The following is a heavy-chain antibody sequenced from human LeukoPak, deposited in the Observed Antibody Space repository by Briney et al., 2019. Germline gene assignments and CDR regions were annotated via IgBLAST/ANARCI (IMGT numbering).Heavy chain of an antibody. CDR1: GGSTSSSNYY. V-gene: IGHV4-39*01. CDR2: IHYSGNT. D-gene: IGHD3-3*01. CDR3: ARLGAGPTYYDFWSGYSSFYFDY. J-gene: IGHJ4*02. Sequence: SEALSLTCTVSGGSTSSSNYYWGWIRQPPGKGLEWIGGIHYSGNTYYNPSLKSRVTISVDTSKNQFSLKLSSVTAADPAVYYCARLGAGPTYYDFWSGYSSFYFDYWGQGTLVTVSS.